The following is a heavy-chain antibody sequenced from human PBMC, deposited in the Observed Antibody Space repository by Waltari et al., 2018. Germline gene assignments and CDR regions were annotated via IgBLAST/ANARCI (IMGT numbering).Heavy chain of an antibody. CDR1: GFSLSTSGVG. CDR3: AHSSYYDSSGWPKYPEDYFDY. V-gene: IGHV2-5*01. J-gene: IGHJ4*02. D-gene: IGHD3-22*01. CDR2: IYWNDDK. Sequence: GFSLSTSGVGVGWIRQPPGKALEWLALIYWNDDKRYSPSLKSRLTITKDTSKNQVVLTMTNMDPVDTATYYCAHSSYYDSSGWPKYPEDYFDYWGQGTLVTVSS.